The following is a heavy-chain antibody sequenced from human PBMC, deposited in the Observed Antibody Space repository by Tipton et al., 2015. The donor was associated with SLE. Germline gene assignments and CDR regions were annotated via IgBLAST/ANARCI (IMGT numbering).Heavy chain of an antibody. J-gene: IGHJ4*02. CDR2: IYYGGTI. D-gene: IGHD6-19*01. Sequence: TLSLTSNVSVYSISSSHWWGWIRQPPGKGLEWIGHIYYGGTIYYNPSLKSRVTMSVDRSKNQFSLRLTSVTAADTAVYCCATELFRGYTSGWGPDYWGQGTLVTVSS. CDR1: VYSISSSHW. CDR3: ATELFRGYTSGWGPDY. V-gene: IGHV4-28*02.